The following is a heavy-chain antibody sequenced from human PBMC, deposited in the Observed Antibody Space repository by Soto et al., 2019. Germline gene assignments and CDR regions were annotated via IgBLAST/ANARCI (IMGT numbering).Heavy chain of an antibody. CDR1: GGSISSYY. CDR2: IYYSGST. D-gene: IGHD6-13*01. J-gene: IGHJ4*02. Sequence: QVQLQESGPGLVKPSETLSLTCTVSGGSISSYYWSWIRQPPGKGLEWIGYIYYSGSTNYNPSLKSRVTISVDTSKNQVSLKLSSVTAADTAVYYCARSSSSWYLRYYFDYWGQGTLVTVSS. CDR3: ARSSSSWYLRYYFDY. V-gene: IGHV4-59*01.